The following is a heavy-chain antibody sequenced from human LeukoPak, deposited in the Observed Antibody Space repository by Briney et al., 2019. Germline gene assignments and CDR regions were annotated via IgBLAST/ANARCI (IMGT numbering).Heavy chain of an antibody. CDR1: GFTFSSYS. V-gene: IGHV3-21*01. CDR3: ARAEGRGYSYGEFDY. CDR2: ISSSSSYI. Sequence: GGSLRLSCAASGFTFSSYSMNWVRQAPGKGLEWVSSISSSSSYIYYADSVKGRFTISRDNAKNSLYLQMNSLRAEDTAVYYCARAEGRGYSYGEFDYWGQGTLVTVSS. D-gene: IGHD5-18*01. J-gene: IGHJ4*02.